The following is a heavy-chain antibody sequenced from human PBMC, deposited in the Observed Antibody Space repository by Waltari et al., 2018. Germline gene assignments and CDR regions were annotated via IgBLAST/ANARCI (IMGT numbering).Heavy chain of an antibody. D-gene: IGHD4-17*01. CDR1: GYTFTSYD. CDR3: ARGGATVTTFRWFDP. V-gene: IGHV1-8*03. Sequence: QVQLVQSGAEVKKPGASVKVSCKASGYTFTSYDIKWVRTATGQGLEWMGWMNPNSGNTGYAQKFQGRVTITRNTSISTAYMELSSLRSEDTAVYYCARGGATVTTFRWFDPWGQGTLVTVSS. CDR2: MNPNSGNT. J-gene: IGHJ5*02.